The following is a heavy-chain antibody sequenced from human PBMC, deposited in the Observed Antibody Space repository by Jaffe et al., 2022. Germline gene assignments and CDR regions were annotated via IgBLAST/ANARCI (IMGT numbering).Heavy chain of an antibody. V-gene: IGHV3-21*01. CDR3: ARDPGHYYYMDV. J-gene: IGHJ6*03. CDR2: ISSSSSYI. CDR1: GFTFSSYS. Sequence: EVQLVESGGGLVKPGGSLRLSCAASGFTFSSYSMNWVRQAPGKGLEWVSSISSSSSYIYYADSVKGRFTISRDNAKNSLYLQMNSLRAEDTAVYYCARDPGHYYYMDVWGKGTTVTVSS.